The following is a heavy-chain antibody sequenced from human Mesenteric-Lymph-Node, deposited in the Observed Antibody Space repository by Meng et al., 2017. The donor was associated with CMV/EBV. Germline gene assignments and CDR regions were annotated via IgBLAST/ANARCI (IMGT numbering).Heavy chain of an antibody. J-gene: IGHJ4*02. CDR3: TRGVYYFDY. V-gene: IGHV3-69-1*01. CDR1: GFTFSDYY. CDR2: SSSSGTI. Sequence: GESLKISCAASGFTFSDYYINWVRQAPGKGLEWVSSSSSSGTIYYADSVKGRFTISRDNAKNTLYLQMNSLRAEDTAVYYCTRGVYYFDYWGQGTLVTVSS.